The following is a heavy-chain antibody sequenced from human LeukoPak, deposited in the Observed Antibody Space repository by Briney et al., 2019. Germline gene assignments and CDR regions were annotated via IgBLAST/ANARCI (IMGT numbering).Heavy chain of an antibody. CDR2: LDYTGNNQ. V-gene: IGHV3-30*02. Sequence: GGSLTLSCATSGFTFKNYGMHWVRQAPGEGLEWVTFLDYTGNNQYYADSMKGRLTISRDNSKNTVFLQMNNLRLEDTAIYYCVKDVHYLGSYRESLDPWGQGTLVTVSS. CDR1: GFTFKNYG. CDR3: VKDVHYLGSYRESLDP. J-gene: IGHJ5*02. D-gene: IGHD3-10*01.